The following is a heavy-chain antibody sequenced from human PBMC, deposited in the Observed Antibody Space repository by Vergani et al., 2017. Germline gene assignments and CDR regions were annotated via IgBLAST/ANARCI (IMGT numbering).Heavy chain of an antibody. CDR1: GFTFSSYS. Sequence: VQLVESGGGVVQPGRSLRLSCAASGFTFSSYSMNWVRQAPGKGLEWVSSISSSSSYIYYADSVKGRFTISRDNAKNSLYLQMNSLRAEDTAVYYCAKGHGDYLGYYYGMDVWGQGTTVTVSS. D-gene: IGHD4-17*01. CDR3: AKGHGDYLGYYYGMDV. CDR2: ISSSSSYI. V-gene: IGHV3-21*04. J-gene: IGHJ6*02.